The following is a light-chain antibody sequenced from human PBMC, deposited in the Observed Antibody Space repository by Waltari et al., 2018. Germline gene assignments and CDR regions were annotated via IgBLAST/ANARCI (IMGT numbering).Light chain of an antibody. CDR2: EAS. J-gene: IGKJ4*01. CDR3: QQRISWPPT. V-gene: IGKV3-11*01. CDR1: ESVSNS. Sequence: VVTQSPATLSLSPGERATLPCTASESVSNSLAWYQQKPGQGPKLLIYEASNRATGIPARFSGSGSGTDFTLTINNVEPEDFALYFCQQRISWPPTFGGGTKVDI.